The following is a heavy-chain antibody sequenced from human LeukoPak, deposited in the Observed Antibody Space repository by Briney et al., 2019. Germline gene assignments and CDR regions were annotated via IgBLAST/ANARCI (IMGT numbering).Heavy chain of an antibody. CDR1: GFTFSSHS. D-gene: IGHD3-22*01. CDR2: ISSSSSTI. V-gene: IGHV3-48*01. Sequence: GGSLRLSCAASGFTFSSHSMNWVRQAPGRGLEWVSYISSSSSTIYYADSVKGRFTISRDNSKDTLYLQMNSLRAEDTAVYYCANRGSSGNHYFDYWGQGTLVTVSS. CDR3: ANRGSSGNHYFDY. J-gene: IGHJ4*02.